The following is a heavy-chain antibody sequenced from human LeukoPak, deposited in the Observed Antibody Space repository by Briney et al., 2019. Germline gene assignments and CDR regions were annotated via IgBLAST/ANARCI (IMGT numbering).Heavy chain of an antibody. CDR3: ARMTKYFSSWSGFDP. CDR2: IIPVLGIV. V-gene: IGHV1-69*04. Sequence: GASVKVSCKTSGGTFSSYAITWVRQAPGQGLEWMGRIIPVLGIVNYAQKFQGRVTITADKSTTTAYMELSSLRSEDTAVYYCARMTKYFSSWSGFDPWGQGTLVTVSS. J-gene: IGHJ5*02. CDR1: GGTFSSYA. D-gene: IGHD6-13*01.